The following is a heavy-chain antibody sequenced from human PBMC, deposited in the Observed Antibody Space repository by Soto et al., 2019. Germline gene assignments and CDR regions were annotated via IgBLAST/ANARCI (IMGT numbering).Heavy chain of an antibody. CDR1: GGTFSSYA. D-gene: IGHD3-9*01. V-gene: IGHV1-69*01. CDR3: ARGVLRYFDWYPAPYYYYGMDV. CDR2: IIPIFGTA. J-gene: IGHJ6*02. Sequence: QVQLVQSGAEVKKPGSSVKVSCKASGGTFSSYAISWVRQAPGQGLEWMGGIIPIFGTANYAQKFQGRVTITADESTSTAYMELSSLRSEDTAVYYCARGVLRYFDWYPAPYYYYGMDVWGQGTTVTVSS.